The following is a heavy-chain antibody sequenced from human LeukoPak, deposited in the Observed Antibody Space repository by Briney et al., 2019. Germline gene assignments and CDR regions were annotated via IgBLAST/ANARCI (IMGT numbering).Heavy chain of an antibody. Sequence: GGSLRLSCAASGFIFSSYAMHWVRQAPGKGLEWVAVISYDGSNKYYADSVKGRFTISRDNSKNTLYLQMNSLRAEDTAVYYCARGYTHGMDVWGQGTTVTVS. CDR3: ARGYTHGMDV. CDR2: ISYDGSNK. CDR1: GFIFSSYA. J-gene: IGHJ6*02. V-gene: IGHV3-30-3*01. D-gene: IGHD1-14*01.